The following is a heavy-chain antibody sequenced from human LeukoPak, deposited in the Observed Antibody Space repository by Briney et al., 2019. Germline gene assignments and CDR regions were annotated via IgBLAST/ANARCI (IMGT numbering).Heavy chain of an antibody. CDR1: GGSISSGGYY. V-gene: IGHV4-30-2*01. D-gene: IGHD2-2*01. Sequence: SETQSLTCTVSGGSISSGGYYWSWIRQPPGKGLEWIGYIYHSGSTYYNPSLKSRVTISVDRSKDQFSLKLSSVTAADTAVYYCAREGGSVVPAAISDYWGQGTLVTVSS. CDR2: IYHSGST. J-gene: IGHJ4*02. CDR3: AREGGSVVPAAISDY.